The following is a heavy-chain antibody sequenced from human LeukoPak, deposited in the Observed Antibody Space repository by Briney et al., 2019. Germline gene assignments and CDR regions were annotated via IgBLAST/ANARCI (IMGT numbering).Heavy chain of an antibody. CDR3: TTDRYYYDSSGYYRRFDY. V-gene: IGHV3-15*01. D-gene: IGHD3-22*01. J-gene: IGHJ4*02. Sequence: GGSLRLSCAASGFTFRNAWMSWVRQAPGKGLEWVGRIKSNTDGGTTDYAAPVKGRFTISRDDSENTLYLQVNSLKTEDTAVYYCTTDRYYYDSSGYYRRFDYWGQGTLVTLSS. CDR2: IKSNTDGGTT. CDR1: GFTFRNAW.